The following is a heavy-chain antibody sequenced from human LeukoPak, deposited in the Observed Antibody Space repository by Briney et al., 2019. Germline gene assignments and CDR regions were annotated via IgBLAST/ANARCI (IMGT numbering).Heavy chain of an antibody. Sequence: PGGSLRLSCAASGFTFSSYSMNWVRQAPGKGLEWVSSISSSSSYIYYADSVKGRFTISRDNAKNSLYLQMNSLRAEGTAVYYCARDRVRYYYDSSPIDYWGQGTLVTVSS. CDR1: GFTFSSYS. D-gene: IGHD3-22*01. J-gene: IGHJ4*02. CDR3: ARDRVRYYYDSSPIDY. V-gene: IGHV3-21*01. CDR2: ISSSSSYI.